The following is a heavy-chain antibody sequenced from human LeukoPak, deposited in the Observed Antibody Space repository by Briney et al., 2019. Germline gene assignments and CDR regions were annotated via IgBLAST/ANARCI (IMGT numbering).Heavy chain of an antibody. CDR3: AKNAYSGNFGWFDP. CDR2: ISNSGDNT. Sequence: GGSLRLSCAASGFTFDDYAMHWVRQAPGKGLEWVSTISNSGDNTYYADSVKGRFTISRDNSKNTLYLQMNSLRAEDTAVYYCAKNAYSGNFGWFDPWGQGTLVTVSS. J-gene: IGHJ5*02. V-gene: IGHV3-23*01. CDR1: GFTFDDYA. D-gene: IGHD1-26*01.